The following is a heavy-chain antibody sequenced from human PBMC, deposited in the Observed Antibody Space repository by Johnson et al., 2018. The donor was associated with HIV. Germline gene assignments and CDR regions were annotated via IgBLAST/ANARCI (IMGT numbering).Heavy chain of an antibody. CDR2: ISYDGSNK. CDR1: YA. Sequence: YAMHWVRQAPGKGLEWVAVISYDGSNKYYADSVKGRFTISRDNSKNTLYLQMNSLRAEDTAVYYCAKVGATVITPRGEAFDIWGQGTMVTVSS. J-gene: IGHJ3*02. D-gene: IGHD4-23*01. CDR3: AKVGATVITPRGEAFDI. V-gene: IGHV3-30*18.